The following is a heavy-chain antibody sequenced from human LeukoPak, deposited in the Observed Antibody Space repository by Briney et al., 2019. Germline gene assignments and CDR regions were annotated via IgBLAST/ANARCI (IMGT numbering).Heavy chain of an antibody. J-gene: IGHJ3*02. D-gene: IGHD3-22*01. CDR2: IYYSGST. CDR3: ARHYDSSGYYPDAFDI. V-gene: IGHV4-59*01. Sequence: SETLSLTCTVSGGSISSYYWSWIRQPPGKGLEWIGYIYYSGSTNYNPSLKSRVTISVDTSKNQFSLKLSSVTAADTAVYYCARHYDSSGYYPDAFDIWGQGTMVTVSS. CDR1: GGSISSYY.